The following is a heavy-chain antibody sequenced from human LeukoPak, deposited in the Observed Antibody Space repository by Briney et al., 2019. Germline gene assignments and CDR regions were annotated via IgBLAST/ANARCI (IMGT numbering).Heavy chain of an antibody. Sequence: SETLSLTCAVYGGSLSGYYWSWIRQPPGEGLEWIGEINHSGSTNYNPSLKSRVTISVDTSKNQFSLNLSSVTAADAAVYYCARGRINYYDSSGYYCDAFDIWGQGTMVTVSS. CDR3: ARGRINYYDSSGYYCDAFDI. CDR2: INHSGST. J-gene: IGHJ3*02. D-gene: IGHD3-22*01. CDR1: GGSLSGYY. V-gene: IGHV4-34*01.